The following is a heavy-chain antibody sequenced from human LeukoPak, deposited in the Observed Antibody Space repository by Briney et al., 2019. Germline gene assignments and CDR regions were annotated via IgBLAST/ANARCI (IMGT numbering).Heavy chain of an antibody. V-gene: IGHV1-69*01. CDR1: GGTFSSYA. CDR3: ARVSYGVIHGYYYGMDV. CDR2: IIPIFGTA. J-gene: IGHJ6*02. Sequence: ASVKVSCKASGGTFSSYAISWVRQAPGQGLEWMGGIIPIFGTANYAQKSQGRVTITADESTSTAYMELSSLRSEDTAVYYCARVSYGVIHGYYYGMDVWGQGTTVTVSS. D-gene: IGHD3-22*01.